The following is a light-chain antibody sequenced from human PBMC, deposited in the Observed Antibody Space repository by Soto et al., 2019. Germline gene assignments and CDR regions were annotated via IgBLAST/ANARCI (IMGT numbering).Light chain of an antibody. J-gene: IGKJ4*01. CDR3: QQYNSYPLT. CDR2: KAS. V-gene: IGKV1-5*03. CDR1: QSFNNW. Sequence: DIHMTQSPSTLSASVGDRVTITCRASQSFNNWLAWYQQKPGKAPKLLIYKASSLESGVPSRFSGSGSGTEFTLTISSLQPDDSATYYCQQYNSYPLTFGGGTKVEIK.